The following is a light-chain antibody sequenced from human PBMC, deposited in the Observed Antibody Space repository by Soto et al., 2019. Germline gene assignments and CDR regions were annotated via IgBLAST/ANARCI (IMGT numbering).Light chain of an antibody. CDR3: QQRGNWPS. J-gene: IGKJ4*01. Sequence: IALTQSPAPLSLSPGERATLSCRASQSVSRYLAWYQQKPGQAPRLLIYDASNRATGIPARFSGSGSGTDFTLTISSLEPEDFALYYCQQRGNWPSFGGGTKVDIK. CDR2: DAS. CDR1: QSVSRY. V-gene: IGKV3-11*01.